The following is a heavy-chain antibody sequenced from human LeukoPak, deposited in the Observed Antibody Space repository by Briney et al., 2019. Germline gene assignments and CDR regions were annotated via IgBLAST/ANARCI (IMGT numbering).Heavy chain of an antibody. J-gene: IGHJ6*02. D-gene: IGHD3-10*01. CDR1: GFSFSRFD. CDR3: ARYFGDPQGMDV. V-gene: IGHV3-48*02. Sequence: GGSLRLSCAASGFSFSRFDMHWVRQAPGKGLEWVSHINGNSITRYYADSVKGRFTISRDNVKNSLYLQINSLRDEDTAVYYCARYFGDPQGMDVWGQGTTVTVSS. CDR2: INGNSITR.